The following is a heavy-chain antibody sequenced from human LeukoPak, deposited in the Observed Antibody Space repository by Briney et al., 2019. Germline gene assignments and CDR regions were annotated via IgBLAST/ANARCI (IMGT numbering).Heavy chain of an antibody. CDR1: GFTVSSNY. CDR2: IYSGGST. D-gene: IGHD3-10*01. Sequence: PGGSLRLSCAASGFTVSSNYMSWVRQAPGKGLEWVSVIYSGGSTYYADSVKGRFTISRDNSKNTLYLQMNSLRAEDTAVYYCASYYGSGRHLYFDYWGQGTLVTVSS. CDR3: ASYYGSGRHLYFDY. V-gene: IGHV3-66*01. J-gene: IGHJ4*02.